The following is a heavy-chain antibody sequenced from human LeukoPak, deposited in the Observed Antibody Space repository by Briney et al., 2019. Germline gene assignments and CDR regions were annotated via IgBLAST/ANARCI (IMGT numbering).Heavy chain of an antibody. CDR1: GFTFSSYA. CDR3: AREYSISY. CDR2: ISYDGSNK. J-gene: IGHJ4*02. V-gene: IGHV3-30*04. D-gene: IGHD4-11*01. Sequence: GRSLRLSCAASGFTFSSYAMHWVRQAPGKGLEWVAVISYDGSNKYYADSVKGRFTISRDNSKNTLYLQMNSLRAEDTAVYYCAREYSISYWGRGTLVTVSS.